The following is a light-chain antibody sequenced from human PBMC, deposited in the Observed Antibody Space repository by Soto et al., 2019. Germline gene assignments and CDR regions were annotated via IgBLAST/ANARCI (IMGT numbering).Light chain of an antibody. CDR3: QHYNGYPYT. CDR1: QSIDNW. CDR2: DAS. Sequence: DIQMTQSPSTLPASVGDRVTITCRASQSIDNWLAWYQQKPGKAPQLLIYDASRVKTGVPSRFTASGSGTEFTLTINTLQADDSATYFCQHYNGYPYTFGPGTKVDIK. V-gene: IGKV1-5*01. J-gene: IGKJ2*01.